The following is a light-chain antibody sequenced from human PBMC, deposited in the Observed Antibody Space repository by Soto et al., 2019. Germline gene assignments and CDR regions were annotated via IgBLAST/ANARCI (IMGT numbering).Light chain of an antibody. CDR3: CSYAGGASVV. Sequence: QSALTQPASVSGSPGQSITISCTGTSSDIGRYNLVSWYQQHPSKAPKLIIYEDIERPSGVSDRFSGSKSGNTASLTISGLQTEDEADYYCCSYAGGASVVFGGGTKVTVL. CDR2: EDI. V-gene: IGLV2-23*01. CDR1: SSDIGRYNL. J-gene: IGLJ2*01.